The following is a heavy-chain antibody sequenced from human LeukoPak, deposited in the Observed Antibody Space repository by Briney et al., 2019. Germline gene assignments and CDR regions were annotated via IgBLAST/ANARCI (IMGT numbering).Heavy chain of an antibody. D-gene: IGHD3-3*01. CDR3: AKDPLNAITIFGVPY. Sequence: GGSLRLSCAASGFTFSGNGMHWVRQAPGKGLEWVAFLRYDGINKYYGDSVKGRFTISRDNSKNTLYLQMNSLRADDTAVYYCAKDPLNAITIFGVPYWGQGTLVTVSS. CDR1: GFTFSGNG. J-gene: IGHJ4*02. V-gene: IGHV3-30*02. CDR2: LRYDGINK.